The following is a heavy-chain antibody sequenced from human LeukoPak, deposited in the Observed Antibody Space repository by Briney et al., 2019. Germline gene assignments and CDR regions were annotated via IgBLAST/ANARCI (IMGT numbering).Heavy chain of an antibody. D-gene: IGHD1-26*01. CDR1: GFTFNNYA. Sequence: GGSLRLSCAASGFTFNNYAMRWVRQAPGKGLEWVSGISGGGDSTLYADSVKGRFTISRDDSRNTLYLQMNSLRGDDTAVYYCAKDVGKWESLHFFDYWGQGTLVTVSS. CDR3: AKDVGKWESLHFFDY. V-gene: IGHV3-23*01. CDR2: ISGGGDST. J-gene: IGHJ4*02.